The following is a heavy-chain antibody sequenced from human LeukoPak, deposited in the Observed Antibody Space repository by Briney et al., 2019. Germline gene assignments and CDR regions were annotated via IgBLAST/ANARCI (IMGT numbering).Heavy chain of an antibody. V-gene: IGHV1-2*02. CDR1: RYTFTGYY. CDR2: INPNNGDT. D-gene: IGHD3-3*02. J-gene: IGHJ4*02. Sequence: ASVKVSCKASRYTFTGYYMHWVRQAPGQGLEWMGWINPNNGDTIYAQKFLGRVTMTRDTSISTVYMELSRLISDDTAVYYCARGTVLGYEYWGQGTLVTVSS. CDR3: ARGTVLGYEY.